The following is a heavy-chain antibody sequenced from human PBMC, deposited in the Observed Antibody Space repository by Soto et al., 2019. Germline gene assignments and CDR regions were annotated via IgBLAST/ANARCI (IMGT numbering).Heavy chain of an antibody. Sequence: GGSLRLSCAASGFTFSDSYMSWIRQAPGKGLEWFSYITFSGNTVYYADSLKGRFTISRDNAKNSLYLQMNRLRAEDTAVYSCARVSWRQKYGMDLCGQGATVTVSS. CDR1: GFTFSDSY. J-gene: IGHJ6*02. CDR2: ITFSGNTV. CDR3: ARVSWRQKYGMDL. V-gene: IGHV3-11*01.